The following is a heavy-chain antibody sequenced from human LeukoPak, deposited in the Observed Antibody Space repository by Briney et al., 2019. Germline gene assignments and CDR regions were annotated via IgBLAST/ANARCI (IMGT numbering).Heavy chain of an antibody. CDR2: INTNTGNP. J-gene: IGHJ4*02. D-gene: IGHD2-15*01. CDR3: ARIGYCSGGSCYYFDY. Sequence: ASVKVSCKASGYTFTSYAMNWVRQAPGQGLEWMGWINTNTGNPTYAQGFTGRFVFSLDTSVSTAYLQISSLKAEDTAVYYCARIGYCSGGSCYYFDYWGQGTLVTVSS. CDR1: GYTFTSYA. V-gene: IGHV7-4-1*02.